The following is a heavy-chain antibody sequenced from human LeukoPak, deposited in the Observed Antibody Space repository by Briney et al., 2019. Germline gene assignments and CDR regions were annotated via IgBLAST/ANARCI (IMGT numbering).Heavy chain of an antibody. Sequence: PSETLSLTCTVSGGSISSYYWSWIRQPPGKGLEWIGSIYYSGSTYYNPSLKSRVTISVDTSKNQFSLKLSSVTAADTAVYYCASYRRIQLYFDYWGQGTLVTVSS. CDR1: GGSISSYY. CDR2: IYYSGST. V-gene: IGHV4-59*12. CDR3: ASYRRIQLYFDY. J-gene: IGHJ4*02. D-gene: IGHD5-18*01.